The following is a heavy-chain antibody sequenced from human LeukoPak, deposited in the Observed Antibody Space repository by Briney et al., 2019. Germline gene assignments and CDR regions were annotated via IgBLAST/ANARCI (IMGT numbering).Heavy chain of an antibody. CDR1: GFTFSSYS. V-gene: IGHV3-48*01. D-gene: IGHD3-10*01. Sequence: GGSLRLSCAASGFTFSSYSMNWVRQAPGKGLEWVSYISSSSSTIYYADSVKGRFTISRDNAKNSLYLQMNSLRAEDTAVYYCARPLLWFGELLSVWGQGTLVTASS. CDR2: ISSSSSTI. CDR3: ARPLLWFGELLSV. J-gene: IGHJ4*02.